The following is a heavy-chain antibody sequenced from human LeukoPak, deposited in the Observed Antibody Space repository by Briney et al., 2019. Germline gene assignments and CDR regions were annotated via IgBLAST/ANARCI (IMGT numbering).Heavy chain of an antibody. D-gene: IGHD5-24*01. CDR1: GFNVSNNY. V-gene: IGHV3-53*01. J-gene: IGHJ4*02. CDR3: ARQLATELDF. Sequence: GGSLRLSCTASGFNVSNNYMAWVRLPPGKGLEWVSVLYGGGNTYYADSVKGQFTISRDNSKNTVYLRLNSLRAEDTAVYYCARQLATELDFWGLGTLVSVSS. CDR2: LYGGGNT.